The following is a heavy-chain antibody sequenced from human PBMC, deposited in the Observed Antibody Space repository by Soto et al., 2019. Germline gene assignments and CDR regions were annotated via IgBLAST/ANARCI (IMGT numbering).Heavy chain of an antibody. CDR1: GGSISAYY. V-gene: IGHV4-59*01. CDR2: IYYTGGT. Sequence: QVQLQESGPGLVRPSETLSLTCTVSGGSISAYYWGWVRQPPGKGLEWIGHIYYTGGTRYNPSLKSRVTISVDTSRIHFSLRLNSVTAADTAVYYCARTLVTGYSGSWGQGTLVTVSS. D-gene: IGHD5-12*01. J-gene: IGHJ5*02. CDR3: ARTLVTGYSGS.